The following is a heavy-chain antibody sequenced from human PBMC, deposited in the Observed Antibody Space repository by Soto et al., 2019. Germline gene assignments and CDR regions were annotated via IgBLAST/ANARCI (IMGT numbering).Heavy chain of an antibody. J-gene: IGHJ5*01. CDR3: GRVVEGATRHTDFDS. CDR1: GVSIHNSHSF. CDR2: VYYSGGA. V-gene: IGHV4-39*01. Sequence: PSETLSLTCAVSGVSIHNSHSFWGWIRQPPGKGLEFIGSVYYSGGANYNPSLKSRVTVSIDTSNNQFSLRVNSVTAADTAVYYCGRVVEGATRHTDFDSWGQGIIVTVYS. D-gene: IGHD2-15*01.